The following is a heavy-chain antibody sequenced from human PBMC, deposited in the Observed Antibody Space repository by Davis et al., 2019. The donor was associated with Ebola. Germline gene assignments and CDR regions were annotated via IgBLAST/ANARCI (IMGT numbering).Heavy chain of an antibody. CDR2: ISAYNGHT. J-gene: IGHJ2*01. CDR3: ARRVWFGDYVGSGYFDL. D-gene: IGHD4-17*01. V-gene: IGHV1-18*01. Sequence: ASVKVSCKASGYTFTSFGITWVRQAPGQGLEWMGWISAYNGHTNYAQKLQGRVTMTTDTSTSTAYMELRSLRSDDTAVYYCARRVWFGDYVGSGYFDLWGRGTLVTVSS. CDR1: GYTFTSFG.